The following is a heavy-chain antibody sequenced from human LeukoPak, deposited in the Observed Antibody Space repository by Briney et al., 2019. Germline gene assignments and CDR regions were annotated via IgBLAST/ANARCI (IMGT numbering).Heavy chain of an antibody. CDR3: ARVNDILTGRTYYYYYGMDV. J-gene: IGHJ6*02. Sequence: ASVKVSCKASGHTFTSYDINWVRQATGQGLEWMGWMNPNSGNTGYAQKFQGRVTMTRNTSISTAYMELSSLRSEDTAVYYCARVNDILTGRTYYYYYGMDVWGQGTTVTVSS. V-gene: IGHV1-8*01. D-gene: IGHD3-9*01. CDR1: GHTFTSYD. CDR2: MNPNSGNT.